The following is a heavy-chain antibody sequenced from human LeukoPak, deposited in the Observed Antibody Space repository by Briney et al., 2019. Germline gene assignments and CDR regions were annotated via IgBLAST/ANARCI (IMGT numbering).Heavy chain of an antibody. J-gene: IGHJ5*02. CDR1: GGSFSGYY. Sequence: PSETLSLTCAVYGGSFSGYYWSWIRQPPGKGLEGIGEINHSGSTNYNPSLKSRVTISVDTSKNQFSLKLSSVTAADTAVYYCARGIGTTGTTWYNWFAPWGQGTLVPVSS. CDR2: INHSGST. V-gene: IGHV4-34*01. CDR3: ARGIGTTGTTWYNWFAP. D-gene: IGHD1-1*01.